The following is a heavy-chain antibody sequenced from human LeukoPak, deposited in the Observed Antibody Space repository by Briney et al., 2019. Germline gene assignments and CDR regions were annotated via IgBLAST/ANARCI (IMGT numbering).Heavy chain of an antibody. J-gene: IGHJ4*02. V-gene: IGHV3-48*02. CDR2: ISSTGSAI. CDR1: GFTFSSHS. CDR3: ARVRGNPYYFDH. D-gene: IGHD1-14*01. Sequence: GGSLRLSCGTSGFTFSSHSMKWVRQAPGEGLEWVSYISSTGSAIYYADSVKGRFTVSRDNAKDSLYLQMNSLRDEDTAVYYCARVRGNPYYFDHWGQGTLVTVSS.